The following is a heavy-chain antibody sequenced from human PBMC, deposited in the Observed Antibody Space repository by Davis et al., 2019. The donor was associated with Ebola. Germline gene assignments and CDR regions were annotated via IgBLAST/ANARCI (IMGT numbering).Heavy chain of an antibody. CDR2: ISGSGGTT. V-gene: IGHV3-23*01. CDR3: ASGLDY. D-gene: IGHD5-12*01. CDR1: GITFSSYA. J-gene: IGHJ4*02. Sequence: GGSLRLSCADSGITFSSYAMTWVRQAPGKGLEWVSAISGSGGTTYYAGSVKGRFTFSRDNSKKTMYLQMNSLRAEDTAVYYCASGLDYWGQGSLVTVSS.